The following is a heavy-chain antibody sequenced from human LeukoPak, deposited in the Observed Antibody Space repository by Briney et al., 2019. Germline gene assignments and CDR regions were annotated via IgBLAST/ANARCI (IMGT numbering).Heavy chain of an antibody. D-gene: IGHD3-3*01. J-gene: IGHJ6*02. CDR2: IVVGSGNT. CDR3: AAAYLNPRFLEWPNYYYYGMDV. CDR1: GFTFTSSV. V-gene: IGHV1-58*01. Sequence: SVKVSCKATGFTFTSSVVQWVRQARGQRLEWIGWIVVGSGNTNYAQKFQERVTITRDMSTSTAYMELSSLRAEDTAVYYCAAAYLNPRFLEWPNYYYYGMDVWGQGTTVTVSS.